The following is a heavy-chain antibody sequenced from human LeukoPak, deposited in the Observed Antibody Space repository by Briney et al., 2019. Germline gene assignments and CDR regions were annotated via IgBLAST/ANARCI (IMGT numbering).Heavy chain of an antibody. CDR3: AKDLSSSWYVANYYYYYGMDV. Sequence: GGSLRLSCAASGFTFSSYGMPWVRQAPGKGLEWVAVIWYDGSNKYYADSVKGRFTISRDNSKNTLYLQMNSLRAEDTAVYYCAKDLSSSWYVANYYYYYGMDVWGQGTTVTVSS. V-gene: IGHV3-33*06. D-gene: IGHD6-13*01. J-gene: IGHJ6*02. CDR1: GFTFSSYG. CDR2: IWYDGSNK.